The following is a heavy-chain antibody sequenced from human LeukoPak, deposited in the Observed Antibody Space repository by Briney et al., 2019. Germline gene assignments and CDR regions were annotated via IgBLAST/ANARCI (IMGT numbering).Heavy chain of an antibody. CDR2: IYYSGST. CDR1: GGSISSYY. J-gene: IGHJ4*02. Sequence: SETLSLTCTVSGGSISSYYWSWIRQPPGKGLEWIGYIYYSGSTNYNPSLKSRVTISVDTSKNQFSLKLSSVTAADTAVYYCARGRQLALFDYWGQGTLVTVSS. V-gene: IGHV4-59*01. D-gene: IGHD6-13*01. CDR3: ARGRQLALFDY.